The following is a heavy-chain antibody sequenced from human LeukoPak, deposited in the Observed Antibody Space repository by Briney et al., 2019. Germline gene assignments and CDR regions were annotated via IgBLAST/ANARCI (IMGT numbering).Heavy chain of an antibody. CDR2: ISGSGGST. CDR3: AKYLPNQLLKD. CDR1: GFTFSSYA. Sequence: GGSLRLSCAASGFTFSSYAMSWVRQAPGKGLEWVSVISGSGGSTYYADSVKGRFTVSRDNSKNTLYLQMNSLRAEDTAVYYCAKYLPNQLLKDWGQGTLVTVSS. J-gene: IGHJ4*02. D-gene: IGHD2-2*01. V-gene: IGHV3-23*01.